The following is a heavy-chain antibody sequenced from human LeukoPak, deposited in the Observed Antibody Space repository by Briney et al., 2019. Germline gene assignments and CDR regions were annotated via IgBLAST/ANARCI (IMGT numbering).Heavy chain of an antibody. D-gene: IGHD4-17*01. Sequence: GGSLRLSCAASGFTFDDYGMSWVRQVPGKGLEWVSGINWNGGSTGYADSVKGRFTISRDNDKNLLYLQMNSLRAEDTAFYYCARDSYGDYSAFDYWGQGTLVTVSS. CDR3: ARDSYGDYSAFDY. CDR1: GFTFDDYG. V-gene: IGHV3-20*04. J-gene: IGHJ4*02. CDR2: INWNGGST.